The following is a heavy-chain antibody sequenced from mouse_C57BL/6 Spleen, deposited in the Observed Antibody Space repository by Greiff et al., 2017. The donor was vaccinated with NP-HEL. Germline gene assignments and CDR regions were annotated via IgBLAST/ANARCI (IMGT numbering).Heavy chain of an antibody. J-gene: IGHJ4*01. Sequence: VQLQQPGAELVRPGTSVKLSCKASGYTFTSYWMHWVKQRPGQGLEWIGVIDPSDSYTNYNQKFKGKATLTVDTSSSTAYMQLSSLTSEDSAVYYCAPSTMVTTGAMDYWGQGTSVTVSS. D-gene: IGHD2-2*01. CDR2: IDPSDSYT. V-gene: IGHV1-59*01. CDR1: GYTFTSYW. CDR3: APSTMVTTGAMDY.